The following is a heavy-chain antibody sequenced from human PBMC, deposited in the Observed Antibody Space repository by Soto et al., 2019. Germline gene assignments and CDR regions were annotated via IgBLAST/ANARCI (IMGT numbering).Heavy chain of an antibody. V-gene: IGHV4-30-2*05. D-gene: IGHD3-3*01. Sequence: SETLSLTCSVSGGSISSGGYSWSWIRQPPGKGLEWIGYIYYSGSTYYNPSLKSRVTISVDTSKNQFSLKLSSVTAADTAVYYCARDRGTRGHYDFWSGDEYYFDYWGKGTLVTVSS. CDR1: GGSISSGGYS. J-gene: IGHJ4*02. CDR2: IYYSGST. CDR3: ARDRGTRGHYDFWSGDEYYFDY.